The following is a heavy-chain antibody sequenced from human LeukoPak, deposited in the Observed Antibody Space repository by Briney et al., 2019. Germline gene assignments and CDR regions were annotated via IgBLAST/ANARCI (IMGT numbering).Heavy chain of an antibody. D-gene: IGHD2-21*02. CDR3: AKTVTAIAPWYFDY. CDR1: GGSISSSSYY. V-gene: IGHV4-39*01. J-gene: IGHJ4*02. Sequence: SETLSLTCTVSGGSISSSSYYWGWIRQPPGKGLEWIGCMYYSGSTYYNPSLKSRVTMSVDTSKNQFSLKLSSVTAADTAVYYCAKTVTAIAPWYFDYWGQGTLVTVSS. CDR2: MYYSGST.